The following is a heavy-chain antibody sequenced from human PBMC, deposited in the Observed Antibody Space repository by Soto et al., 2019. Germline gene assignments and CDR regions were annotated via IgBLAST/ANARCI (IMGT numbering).Heavy chain of an antibody. D-gene: IGHD3-16*01. CDR3: AKALRFTFTTGYYRDV. CDR1: GFTVSSYD. V-gene: IGHV3-23*01. J-gene: IGHJ6*03. CDR2: ISGSGST. Sequence: EVQLLESGGGLVQPGGSLRLSCAASGFTVSSYDMSWVRQAPGKGLEWVSTISGSGSTYSADSVKGRFTISRDSSKNTVYLEMNSLRAEDTAVYYCAKALRFTFTTGYYRDVWGRGTTVTVSS.